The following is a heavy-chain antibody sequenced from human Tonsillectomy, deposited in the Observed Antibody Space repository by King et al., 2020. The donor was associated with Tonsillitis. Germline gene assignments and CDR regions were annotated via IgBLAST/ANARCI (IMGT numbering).Heavy chain of an antibody. CDR3: ARVGWSGIVVLTYYFDY. CDR2: IYYSGST. V-gene: IGHV4-59*01. J-gene: IGHJ4*02. Sequence: VQLQESGPGLVKPSETLSLTCTVSGGSISRYYWSWIRQPPGKGLEWIGYIYYSGSTNYNHSLKSRVTISVDTSKNQFSLKLSSVTAADTAVYYCARVGWSGIVVLTYYFDYWGQGTLVTVSS. D-gene: IGHD2-15*01. CDR1: GGSISRYY.